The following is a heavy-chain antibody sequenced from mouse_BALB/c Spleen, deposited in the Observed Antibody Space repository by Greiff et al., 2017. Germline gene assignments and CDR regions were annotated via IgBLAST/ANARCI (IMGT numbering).Heavy chain of an antibody. J-gene: IGHJ2*01. D-gene: IGHD2-14*01. CDR2: ISSGGGST. CDR1: GFAFSSYD. Sequence: EVQLVESGGGLVKPGGSLKFSCAASGFAFSSYDMSWVRQTPEKRLEWVAYISSGGGSTYYPDTVKGRFTISRDNATNTLYLQMSSLKSEDTAMYYYDRGVRGYFDYWGQGTTLTVSS. V-gene: IGHV5-12-1*01. CDR3: DRGVRGYFDY.